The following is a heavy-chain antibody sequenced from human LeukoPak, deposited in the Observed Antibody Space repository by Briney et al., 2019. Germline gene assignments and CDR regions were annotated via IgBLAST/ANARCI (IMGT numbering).Heavy chain of an antibody. V-gene: IGHV1-69*13. CDR3: AITWTTAASYYYGMDV. J-gene: IGHJ6*04. CDR1: GGTFSSYA. Sequence: ASVKVSCKASGGTFSSYAISWVRPAPGQGLDWMGGIIPIFGTENYAQKFQGRVTITADESTSTAYMELSSLRSEDTAVYYCAITWTTAASYYYGMDVWGKGTTVTISS. D-gene: IGHD4-17*01. CDR2: IIPIFGTE.